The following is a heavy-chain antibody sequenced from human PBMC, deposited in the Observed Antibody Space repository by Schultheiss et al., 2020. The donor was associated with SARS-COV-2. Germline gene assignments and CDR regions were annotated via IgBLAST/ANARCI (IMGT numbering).Heavy chain of an antibody. V-gene: IGHV5-51*01. Sequence: GESLKISCKGSGYSFTSYWIGWVRQMPGKGLEWMGIIYPGDSDTRYSPSFQGQVTISADKSISTAYLQWSSLKASDTAMYYCARSGSDYGDYPYYFDYWGQGTLVTVSS. J-gene: IGHJ4*02. D-gene: IGHD4-17*01. CDR2: IYPGDSDT. CDR3: ARSGSDYGDYPYYFDY. CDR1: GYSFTSYW.